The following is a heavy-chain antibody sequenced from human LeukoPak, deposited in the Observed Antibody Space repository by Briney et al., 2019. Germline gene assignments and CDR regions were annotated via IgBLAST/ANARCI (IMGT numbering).Heavy chain of an antibody. V-gene: IGHV4-39*01. CDR3: ARHGSTDYFDY. J-gene: IGHJ4*02. Sequence: PSETLSLTCAVSGGSISTTTSFWGWFRQPAGKGLEWIGRIYYSGSTFYNPSLKSRVTISVDTFRNQFSLRLSSVTAADTAVYYCARHGSTDYFDYWGQGTLVTVSS. CDR2: IYYSGST. D-gene: IGHD2-2*03. CDR1: GGSISTTTSF.